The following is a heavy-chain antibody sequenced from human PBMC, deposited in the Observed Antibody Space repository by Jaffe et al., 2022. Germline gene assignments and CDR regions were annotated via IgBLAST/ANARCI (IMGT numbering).Heavy chain of an antibody. CDR1: GFTFRNYG. CDR3: AKVRGAAGDRYYFDY. D-gene: IGHD6-13*01. CDR2: IAYDGTNT. V-gene: IGHV3-30*02. J-gene: IGHJ4*02. Sequence: QVQLVESGGGVVQPGGSLRLSCAASGFTFRNYGMHWVRQAPGKGLEWLSFIAYDGTNTHYADSVRGRFIISRDNSKNTLYLQMNSLRGEDTALYYCAKVRGAAGDRYYFDYWGQGTLVTVSS.